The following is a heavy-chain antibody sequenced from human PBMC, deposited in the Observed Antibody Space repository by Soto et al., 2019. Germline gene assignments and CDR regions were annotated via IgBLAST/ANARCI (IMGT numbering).Heavy chain of an antibody. D-gene: IGHD6-25*01. CDR2: INPSGGST. CDR1: GYTFTSYY. CDR3: AREAASDPSFYYHYMDV. Sequence: ASVKVSCKASGYTFTSYYMHWVRQAPGQGLEWMGIINPSGGSTSYAQKFQGRVTMTRDTSTSTVYMELSSLRSDDTAVYYCAREAASDPSFYYHYMDVWGKGTTVTVSS. J-gene: IGHJ6*03. V-gene: IGHV1-46*01.